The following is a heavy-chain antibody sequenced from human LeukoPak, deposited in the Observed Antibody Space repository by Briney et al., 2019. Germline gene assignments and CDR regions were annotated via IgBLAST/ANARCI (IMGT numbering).Heavy chain of an antibody. CDR2: IYSGGST. Sequence: GGSLRLSCAASGFSVSSNYMSWVRQAPGKGLECVSVIYSGGSTYYADSVKGRFTISRDNSKNTLYLQMNSLRAEDTAVYYCARKTDSSGSGDYWGQGTLVTVSS. D-gene: IGHD3-22*01. CDR3: ARKTDSSGSGDY. V-gene: IGHV3-53*01. CDR1: GFSVSSNY. J-gene: IGHJ4*02.